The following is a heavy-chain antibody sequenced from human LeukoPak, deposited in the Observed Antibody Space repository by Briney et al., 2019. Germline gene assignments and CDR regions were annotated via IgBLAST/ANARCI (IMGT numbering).Heavy chain of an antibody. D-gene: IGHD6-19*01. CDR1: GFTFSSNW. J-gene: IGHJ3*01. V-gene: IGHV3-7*04. CDR3: ARISGGWSRGAFDV. Sequence: PGGSLRLSCEVSGFTFSSNWMSWVRQAPGKGLEWVANIKQDGSENYYVDSVKGRFTISRDNARNSLYLQMNSLRAEDTAVYYCARISGGWSRGAFDVWGQGTMVSVSS. CDR2: IKQDGSEN.